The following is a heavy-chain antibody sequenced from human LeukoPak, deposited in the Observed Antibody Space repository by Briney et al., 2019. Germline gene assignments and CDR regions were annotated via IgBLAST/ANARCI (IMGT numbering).Heavy chain of an antibody. J-gene: IGHJ6*03. D-gene: IGHD3-10*01. CDR3: ARGVYGSGSYYNTPYYYYMDV. CDR2: IYYSGST. CDR1: GGSISSYY. V-gene: IGHV4-59*12. Sequence: SETLSLTCTVSGGSISSYYWSWIRQPPGKGLEWIGYIYYSGSTNYNPSLKSRVTISVDTSKNQFSLKLSSVTAADTAVYYCARGVYGSGSYYNTPYYYYMDVWGKGTTVTVSS.